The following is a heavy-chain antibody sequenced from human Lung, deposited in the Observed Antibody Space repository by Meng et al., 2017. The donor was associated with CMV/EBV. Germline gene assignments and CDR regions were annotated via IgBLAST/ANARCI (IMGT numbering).Heavy chain of an antibody. J-gene: IGHJ6*01. Sequence: SCVASGFTFSSYWMHWVRQAPGKGLVWVSRIKSDGSSSAYADSVRGRFTISRDNAKNTLYLQMNSLRADDTAVYYCARENYRQYYYYGMDVWGQGNTV. CDR1: GFTFSSYW. CDR2: IKSDGSSS. D-gene: IGHD1-7*01. V-gene: IGHV3-74*01. CDR3: ARENYRQYYYYGMDV.